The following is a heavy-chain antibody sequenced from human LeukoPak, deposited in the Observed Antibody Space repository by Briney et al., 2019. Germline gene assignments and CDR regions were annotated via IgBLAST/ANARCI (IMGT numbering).Heavy chain of an antibody. Sequence: PGGSLRLSCAASGFTFSSYGIHWVRQAPGKGLEWVAVIWYDGSKKYYADSVKGRFTISRDNSKNTLYLQMNGLRAEDTAVYYCAKARVVELDAFDIWGQGTMVTVSS. D-gene: IGHD1-7*01. V-gene: IGHV3-33*06. CDR1: GFTFSSYG. CDR3: AKARVVELDAFDI. CDR2: IWYDGSKK. J-gene: IGHJ3*02.